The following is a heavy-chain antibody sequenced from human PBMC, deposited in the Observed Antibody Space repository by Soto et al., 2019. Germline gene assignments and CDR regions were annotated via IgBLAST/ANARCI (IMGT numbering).Heavy chain of an antibody. J-gene: IGHJ4*02. V-gene: IGHV4-59*08. CDR1: GGSISSYY. Sequence: QVQLQESGPGLVKPSETLSLPCTVSGGSISSYYWSWIRQPPGKGLEWIGYIFYSGSTNYNPSLKSRVTIAVDTSKNQFSLKLSSVAAADTAVYYCARRYSSGFDYWCQGTLVTGSS. D-gene: IGHD6-19*01. CDR2: IFYSGST. CDR3: ARRYSSGFDY.